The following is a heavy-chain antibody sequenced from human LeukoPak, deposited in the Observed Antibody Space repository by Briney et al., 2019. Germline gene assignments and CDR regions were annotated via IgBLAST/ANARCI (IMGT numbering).Heavy chain of an antibody. Sequence: ASVKVSCKASGGTFSSHAISWVRQAPGQGLEWMGRIIPIFGIANYAQKFQGRVTITADKSTSTAYMELSSLRTEDTAVYYCARDKAPYYYYGMDVWGQGTTVTVSS. V-gene: IGHV1-69*04. CDR1: GGTFSSHA. J-gene: IGHJ6*02. CDR3: ARDKAPYYYYGMDV. CDR2: IIPIFGIA.